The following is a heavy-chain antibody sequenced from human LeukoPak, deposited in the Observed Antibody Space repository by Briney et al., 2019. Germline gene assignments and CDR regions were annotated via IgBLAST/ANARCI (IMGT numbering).Heavy chain of an antibody. D-gene: IGHD7-27*01. CDR1: GGSISSSSYY. Sequence: PSETLSLTCTVSGGSISSSSYYWGWIRQPPGKGLEWIGRIYYSGSTYYNPSLKSRVTISVDTSKNQFSLSLTSLTAADTAVYFCARIQGYWGPLGYFDLWGQGNLVTVS. CDR3: ARIQGYWGPLGYFDL. CDR2: IYYSGST. J-gene: IGHJ4*02. V-gene: IGHV4-39*01.